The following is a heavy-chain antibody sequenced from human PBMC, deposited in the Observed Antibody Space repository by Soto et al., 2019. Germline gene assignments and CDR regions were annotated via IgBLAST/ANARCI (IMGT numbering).Heavy chain of an antibody. CDR2: IYQSGST. CDR3: ARAAGLLPYYYAMDV. J-gene: IGHJ6*04. D-gene: IGHD6-19*01. Sequence: QVQLQESGPGLVKPSGTLSLTCGVSGGSISSSNWWSWVRQSPGKGLEWTGEIYQSGSTNYNPSLKSRVTISVDKSKNQFSLKLRSVTAADTAVYYCARAAGLLPYYYAMDVWGKGTKVSVSS. CDR1: GGSISSSNW. V-gene: IGHV4-4*02.